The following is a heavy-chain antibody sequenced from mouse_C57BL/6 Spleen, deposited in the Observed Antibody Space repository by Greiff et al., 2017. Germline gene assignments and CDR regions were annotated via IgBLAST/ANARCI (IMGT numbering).Heavy chain of an antibody. Sequence: EVQLQQSGPGLVKPSQSLSLTCSVTGYSITSGYYWNWIRQFPGNKLEWMGYISYDGSNNYNPSLKNRISITRDTSKNQFFLKLNSVTPEDTATYYCARDPPSYYYGSSYFAYWGQGTLVTVSA. CDR2: ISYDGSN. V-gene: IGHV3-6*01. CDR1: GYSITSGYY. J-gene: IGHJ3*01. CDR3: ARDPPSYYYGSSYFAY. D-gene: IGHD1-1*01.